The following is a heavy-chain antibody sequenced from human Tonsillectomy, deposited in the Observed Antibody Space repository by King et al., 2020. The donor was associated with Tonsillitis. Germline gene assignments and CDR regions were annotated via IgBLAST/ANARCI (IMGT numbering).Heavy chain of an antibody. CDR1: GYSISSGYY. V-gene: IGHV4-38-2*02. Sequence: QLQESGPGLVKPSETLSLTCTVSGYSISSGYYWGWIRQPPGKGLEWIGSIYHSGSTYYNPSLKSRVTISVDTSKNQFSLKLSPVTAADTAVYYCARDKITTVVTPGWFDPWGQGTLVTVSS. D-gene: IGHD4-23*01. CDR2: IYHSGST. J-gene: IGHJ5*02. CDR3: ARDKITTVVTPGWFDP.